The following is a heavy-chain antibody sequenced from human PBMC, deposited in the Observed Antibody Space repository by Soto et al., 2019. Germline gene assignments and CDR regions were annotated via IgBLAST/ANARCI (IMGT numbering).Heavy chain of an antibody. Sequence: SGPTLVNPTQTLTLTCTFSGFSLSTSGVGVGWIRQPPGKALEWLALIYWNDDKRYSPSLKSRLTITKDTSKNQVVLTMTNMDPVDTATYYCAHTPLRYFDWFYNWFDPWGQGTLVTVPQ. CDR1: GFSLSTSGVG. CDR2: IYWNDDK. D-gene: IGHD3-9*01. CDR3: AHTPLRYFDWFYNWFDP. J-gene: IGHJ5*02. V-gene: IGHV2-5*01.